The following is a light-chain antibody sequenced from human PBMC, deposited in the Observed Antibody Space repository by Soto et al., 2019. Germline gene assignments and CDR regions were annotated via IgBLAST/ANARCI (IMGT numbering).Light chain of an antibody. Sequence: QSALTQPASVSGSPGQSITISCTGTSSDVGGYNSVSWYQQHPGKAPELMIYDVANRPSGVSTRFSGSKSGNTASLTISGLQADDEADYYCSSYTTSTTLVFGTGTKLTVL. CDR3: SSYTTSTTLV. V-gene: IGLV2-14*03. CDR1: SSDVGGYNS. J-gene: IGLJ1*01. CDR2: DVA.